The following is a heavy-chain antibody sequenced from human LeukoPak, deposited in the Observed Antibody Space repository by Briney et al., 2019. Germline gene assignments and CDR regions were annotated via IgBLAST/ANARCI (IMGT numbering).Heavy chain of an antibody. Sequence: PSETLSLTCAVYGGSFSGYYWSWIRQPPGKGLEWTGEISHSGSTNYNPSLKSRVTISVDTSKNQFSLKLSSVTAADTAVYYCARCCRFAIFGVTTYFDYWGQGTLVTVSS. CDR3: ARCCRFAIFGVTTYFDY. CDR1: GGSFSGYY. CDR2: ISHSGST. J-gene: IGHJ4*02. D-gene: IGHD3-3*01. V-gene: IGHV4-34*01.